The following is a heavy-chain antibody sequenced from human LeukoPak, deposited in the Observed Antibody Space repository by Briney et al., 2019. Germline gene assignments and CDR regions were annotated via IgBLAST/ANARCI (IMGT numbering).Heavy chain of an antibody. J-gene: IGHJ4*02. CDR2: ISGSGGST. CDR1: GFTFSSYA. CDR3: ASENYGDYYFDY. V-gene: IGHV3-23*01. Sequence: GGSLRLSCAASGFTFSSYAMSWVRLAPGKGLEWVSAISGSGGSTYYADSVKGRFTISRDNSKNTLYLQMNSLRAEDTAVYYCASENYGDYYFDYWGQGTLVTVSS. D-gene: IGHD4-17*01.